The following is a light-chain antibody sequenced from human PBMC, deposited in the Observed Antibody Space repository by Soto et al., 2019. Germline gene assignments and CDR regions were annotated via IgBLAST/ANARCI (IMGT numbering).Light chain of an antibody. CDR3: CSYAGSSTPHXV. V-gene: IGLV2-23*02. CDR1: SSDVGSYNL. Sequence: QSVLTQPASVSGSPGQSITISCTGTSSDVGSYNLVSWYQQHPGKAPKLMIYEVSKRPSGVSNRFSGSKSGNTASLTISGLQAEDEADYYCCSYAGSSTPHXVFGTGNKVTVL. J-gene: IGLJ1*01. CDR2: EVS.